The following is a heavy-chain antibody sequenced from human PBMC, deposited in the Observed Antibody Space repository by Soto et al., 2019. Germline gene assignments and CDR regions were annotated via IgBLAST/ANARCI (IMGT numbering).Heavy chain of an antibody. CDR3: ARGAPRYCSGGSCYSGYGMDV. CDR2: IIPILGIA. V-gene: IGHV1-69*04. J-gene: IGHJ6*02. D-gene: IGHD2-15*01. Sequence: APGQGLEWMGRIIPILGIANYAQKFQGRVTITADKSTSTAYMELSSLRSEDTAVYYCARGAPRYCSGGSCYSGYGMDVWGQGTKVTVSS.